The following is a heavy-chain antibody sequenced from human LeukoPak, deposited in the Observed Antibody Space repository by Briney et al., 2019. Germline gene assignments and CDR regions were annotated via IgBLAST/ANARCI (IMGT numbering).Heavy chain of an antibody. CDR3: AGDLWYSSGSDGAFDI. J-gene: IGHJ3*02. Sequence: SVKVSCKASGGTFSSYAISWVRQAPGQGLEWMGRIIPILGIANYAQKFQGRVTITADKSTSTAYMELSSLRSEDTAVYYCAGDLWYSSGSDGAFDIWGQGTMVTVSS. CDR1: GGTFSSYA. CDR2: IIPILGIA. D-gene: IGHD6-19*01. V-gene: IGHV1-69*04.